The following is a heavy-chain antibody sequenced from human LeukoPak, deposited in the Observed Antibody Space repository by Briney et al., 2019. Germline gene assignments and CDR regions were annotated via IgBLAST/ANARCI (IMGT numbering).Heavy chain of an antibody. V-gene: IGHV3-23*01. CDR2: ISGSGIST. Sequence: GGSLRLSCAASGFTFSSYAMSWVRQAPGKGLEWVSSISGSGISTYYSDSVKGRFTISRDNSKNTVYLQMNSLRAEDTAVYYCAKGDNDILTGYYNSFDYWGQGTLVTVSS. CDR1: GFTFSSYA. D-gene: IGHD3-9*01. CDR3: AKGDNDILTGYYNSFDY. J-gene: IGHJ4*02.